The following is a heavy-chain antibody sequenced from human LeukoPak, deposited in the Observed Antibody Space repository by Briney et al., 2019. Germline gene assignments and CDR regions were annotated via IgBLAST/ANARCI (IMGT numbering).Heavy chain of an antibody. V-gene: IGHV1-8*01. J-gene: IGHJ4*02. CDR1: GYTFTSYD. D-gene: IGHD3-22*01. CDR2: MNPNSGNT. CDR3: AREWDYESSGFFYSY. Sequence: ASVKVSCKTSGYTFTSYDINWVRQATGQGLEWMGWMNPNSGNTGYAQKFQGRVTITADESTSTVYMELRSLRSEDTAVFYCAREWDYESSGFFYSYWGQGTLVTVSS.